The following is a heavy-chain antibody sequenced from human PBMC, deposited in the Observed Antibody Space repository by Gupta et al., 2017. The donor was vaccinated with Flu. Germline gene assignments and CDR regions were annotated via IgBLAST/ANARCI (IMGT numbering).Heavy chain of an antibody. J-gene: IGHJ5*02. Sequence: EVQVLESGGGLVQPGGSLRLSCEASGFTFSTYAMSWFRQAPGKGLEWVSTISGYGGGTHYADSVKGRFTISRDNSKNTLHLQMNSLRAEDTAIYYCAKDLGEGITIFGVVISGFDPWGQGTLVTVSS. CDR3: AKDLGEGITIFGVVISGFDP. D-gene: IGHD3-3*01. V-gene: IGHV3-23*01. CDR2: ISGYGGGT. CDR1: GFTFSTYA.